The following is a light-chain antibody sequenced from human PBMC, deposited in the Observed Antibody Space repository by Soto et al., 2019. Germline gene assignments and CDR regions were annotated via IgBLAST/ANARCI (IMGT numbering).Light chain of an antibody. V-gene: IGKV3-11*01. Sequence: EIVLTQSPATLSLSPGERATLSCRASQSVSSYLAWYQQKPGQAPRLLIYGASNRATGIPVRFSGSGSGTDFTLTISSLEPEDCAVYYCQQRSNWPHTFGQGTKLEIK. J-gene: IGKJ2*01. CDR1: QSVSSY. CDR3: QQRSNWPHT. CDR2: GAS.